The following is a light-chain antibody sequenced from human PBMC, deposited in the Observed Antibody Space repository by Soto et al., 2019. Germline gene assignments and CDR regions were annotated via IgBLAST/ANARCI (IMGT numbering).Light chain of an antibody. CDR1: QSISSW. CDR3: QQYSSYSPIT. Sequence: DIHMTQSPSTLSASVGDRVTITCRASQSISSWLAWYQQKPGKAPKVLIYDASSLESGVPSRFSGSGSGTEFTLTINGLQPDDFATYYCQQYSSYSPITFGQGTRLEIK. J-gene: IGKJ5*01. CDR2: DAS. V-gene: IGKV1-5*01.